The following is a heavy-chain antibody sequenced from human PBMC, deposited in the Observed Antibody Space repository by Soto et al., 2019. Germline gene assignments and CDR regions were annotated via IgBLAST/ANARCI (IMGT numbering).Heavy chain of an antibody. Sequence: QGKLVQSGAEVRRPGASVKVSCMASGYTFTSYAVHWVRQAPGQRPEWMGWIYTDNGNTVYSQRFQDRVTITRDTSATTVYMELSGLRSEATSVYYCARGAGGFDYWGQGTLVTVSS. V-gene: IGHV1-3*04. CDR2: IYTDNGNT. CDR3: ARGAGGFDY. D-gene: IGHD3-10*01. CDR1: GYTFTSYA. J-gene: IGHJ4*02.